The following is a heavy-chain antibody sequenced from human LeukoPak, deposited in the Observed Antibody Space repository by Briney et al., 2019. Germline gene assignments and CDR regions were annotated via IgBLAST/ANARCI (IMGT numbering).Heavy chain of an antibody. CDR3: ARVHSYGLWYFDY. CDR1: GGSINNNKW. D-gene: IGHD5-18*01. Sequence: PSETLSLTCVVSGGSINNNKWWSWVRQPPGKGLEWIGEINHSGSTNYNPSLKSRVTISVDTSKNQFSLKLSSVTAADTAVYYCARVHSYGLWYFDYWGQGTLVTVSS. J-gene: IGHJ4*02. CDR2: INHSGST. V-gene: IGHV4-4*02.